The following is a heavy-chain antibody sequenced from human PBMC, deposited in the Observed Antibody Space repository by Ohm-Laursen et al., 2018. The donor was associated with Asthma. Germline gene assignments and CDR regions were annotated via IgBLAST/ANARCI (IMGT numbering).Heavy chain of an antibody. CDR3: ARDVMEWYLPAFDF. Sequence: SLRLSCAAAGFTFSSYAMHWVRQAPGKGLEWVAVGGSYYDGGLKYYADSVNGRFTVSRDDSKNTLYLQMNSLRPDDTAVYYCARDVMEWYLPAFDFWGQGTLVTVSS. J-gene: IGHJ4*02. D-gene: IGHD3-3*01. CDR1: GFTFSSYA. CDR2: GGSYYDGGLK. V-gene: IGHV3-30-3*01.